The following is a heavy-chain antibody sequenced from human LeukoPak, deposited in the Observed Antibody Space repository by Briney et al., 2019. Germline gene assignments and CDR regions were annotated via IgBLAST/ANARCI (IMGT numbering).Heavy chain of an antibody. CDR2: ISAYNGNT. CDR1: GYTFTSYG. D-gene: IGHD5-18*01. Sequence: ASVKVSCKASGYTFTSYGISWVRQAPGQGLEWMGWISAYNGNTNYAQKLQGRATMTTDTSTSTAYMELRSLRSDDTAVYYCASWGYSYGYEGWFDPWGQGTLVTVSS. CDR3: ASWGYSYGYEGWFDP. V-gene: IGHV1-18*01. J-gene: IGHJ5*02.